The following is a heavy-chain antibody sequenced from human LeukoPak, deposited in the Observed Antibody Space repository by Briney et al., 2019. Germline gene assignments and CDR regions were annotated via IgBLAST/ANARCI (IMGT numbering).Heavy chain of an antibody. CDR3: ASGQRDGYNYSWFDP. V-gene: IGHV4-61*02. CDR1: GGSISSGSYY. CDR2: IYTSGST. D-gene: IGHD5-24*01. Sequence: SQTLSLTCTVSGGSISSGSYYWSWIRQPAGKGLEWIGRIYTSGSTNYNPSLKSRVTISVDTSKNQFSLKLSSVTAADTAVYYCASGQRDGYNYSWFDPWGQGTLVTVSS. J-gene: IGHJ5*02.